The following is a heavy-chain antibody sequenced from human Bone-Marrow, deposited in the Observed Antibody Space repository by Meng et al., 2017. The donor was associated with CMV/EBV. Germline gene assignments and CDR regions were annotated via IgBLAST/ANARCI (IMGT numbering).Heavy chain of an antibody. J-gene: IGHJ6*02. CDR2: IRYDGSNK. CDR3: AKDLSIGDPLEWLLFYYYGMDV. Sequence: GESLKISCAASGFTFSSYGMHWVRQAPGKGLEWVAFIRYDGSNKYYADSVKGRFTISRDNSKNTLYLRMNSLRAEDTAVYYCAKDLSIGDPLEWLLFYYYGMDVWGQGTTVTVSS. V-gene: IGHV3-30*02. CDR1: GFTFSSYG. D-gene: IGHD3-3*01.